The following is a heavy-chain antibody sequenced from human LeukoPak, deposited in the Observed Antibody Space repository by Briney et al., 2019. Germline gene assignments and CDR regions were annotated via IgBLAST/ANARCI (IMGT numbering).Heavy chain of an antibody. CDR1: GGSISSSSYY. J-gene: IGHJ4*02. CDR2: IYYSGRT. Sequence: SETLSLTCTVSGGSISSSSYYWGWIRQPPVKGLEWIGSIYYSGRTDYNPSLKSRVTISVDTSKNQFSLKLSSVTAADTAVYYCARVGGGIAAAGTMNYFDYWGQGTLVTVSS. CDR3: ARVGGGIAAAGTMNYFDY. V-gene: IGHV4-39*07. D-gene: IGHD6-13*01.